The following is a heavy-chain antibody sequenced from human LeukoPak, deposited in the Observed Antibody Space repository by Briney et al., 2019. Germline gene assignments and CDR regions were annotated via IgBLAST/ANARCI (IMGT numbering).Heavy chain of an antibody. V-gene: IGHV3-53*01. J-gene: IGHJ3*02. CDR1: GFTVSTVY. CDR3: AREIGQLGGAFDI. D-gene: IGHD7-27*01. CDR2: IYGGHTA. Sequence: GGSLRLSCAASGFTVSTVYMTWVRQAPGKGLEWVSVIYGGHTAYYADSVKDRFTISRDNPKNTLNLQMNSPRAEDTAVYYCAREIGQLGGAFDIWGQGTMVTVSS.